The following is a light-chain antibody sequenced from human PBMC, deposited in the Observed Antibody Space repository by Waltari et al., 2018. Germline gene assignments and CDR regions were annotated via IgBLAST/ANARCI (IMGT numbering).Light chain of an antibody. CDR2: DIT. CDR1: SSDVGGYNF. CDR3: SSYTTSSTRV. V-gene: IGLV2-14*03. J-gene: IGLJ3*02. Sequence: QSALTQPASVSGSPGQSITISCTGTSSDVGGYNFFSWYQQHPGKAPKRIIYDITNRPAGVSTRFSGSKSGNAASLTISGLQTEDEADYYCSSYTTSSTRVFGGGTKLTVL.